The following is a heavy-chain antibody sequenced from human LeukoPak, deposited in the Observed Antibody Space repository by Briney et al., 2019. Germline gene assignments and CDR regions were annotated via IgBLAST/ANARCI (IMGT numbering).Heavy chain of an antibody. D-gene: IGHD3-22*01. Sequence: GGSLRLSCAAYGFTFSSYSMNWVRQAPGKGLEWVSAITGTGAYTNYADSVKGRFTISRDNSKNTMYLQMNSLRAEDTAIYYCAKRSSTSSGYFDLWGWGTLVTVSS. CDR3: AKRSSTSSGYFDL. CDR2: ITGTGAYT. CDR1: GFTFSSYS. V-gene: IGHV3-23*01. J-gene: IGHJ4*02.